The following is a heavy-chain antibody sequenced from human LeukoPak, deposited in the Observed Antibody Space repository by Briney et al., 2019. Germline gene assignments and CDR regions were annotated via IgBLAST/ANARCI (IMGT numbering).Heavy chain of an antibody. D-gene: IGHD3-22*01. CDR1: GFTFSSYG. J-gene: IGHJ4*02. Sequence: GGPLRLSCAASGFTFSSYGMHWVRQAPGKGLEWVAVISYDGSNKYYADSVKGRFTISRDNSKNTLYLQMNSLRAEDTAVYYCAKDSYYYDSSGYYYSDYWGQGTLVTVSS. CDR2: ISYDGSNK. V-gene: IGHV3-30*18. CDR3: AKDSYYYDSSGYYYSDY.